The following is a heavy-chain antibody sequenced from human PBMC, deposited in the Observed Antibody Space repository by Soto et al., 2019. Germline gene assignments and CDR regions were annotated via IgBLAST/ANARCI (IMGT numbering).Heavy chain of an antibody. V-gene: IGHV4-39*01. CDR2: IYSSGRT. J-gene: IGHJ5*02. CDR3: ASSWSSPLEWFDP. CDR1: RGSISSSNYY. D-gene: IGHD3-10*01. Sequence: QLRLQQSGPGLVKPSETLSLTCTVSRGSISSSNYYWGWIRQPPGKGLEWIGSIYSSGRTYYNPSLKSRVTISVDTSKNQFSLKPSSVTAADTAVYYCASSWSSPLEWFDPWGQGTLVTVSS.